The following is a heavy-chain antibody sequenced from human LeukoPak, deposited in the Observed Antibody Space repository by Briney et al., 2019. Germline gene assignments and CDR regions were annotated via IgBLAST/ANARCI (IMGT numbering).Heavy chain of an antibody. Sequence: GGSLRLSCAASGFTFSSYAMSWVRQAPGKGLEWVSAISGSGGSTYCADSVKGRFTISRDNSKNTLYLQMNSLRAEDTAVYYCAKDISITIFGVVTYYFDYWGQGTLVTVSS. CDR3: AKDISITIFGVVTYYFDY. CDR2: ISGSGGST. D-gene: IGHD3-3*01. V-gene: IGHV3-23*01. J-gene: IGHJ4*02. CDR1: GFTFSSYA.